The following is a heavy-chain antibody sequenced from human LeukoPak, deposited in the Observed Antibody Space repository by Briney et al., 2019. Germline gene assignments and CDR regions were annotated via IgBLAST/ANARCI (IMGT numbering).Heavy chain of an antibody. V-gene: IGHV1-69*04. Sequence: GASVKVSCKASGGTFSSYAISWVRQAPGQGLEWMGRIIPILGIAKSAQRFQGRVTITADKSTSPASIELSSLRSEDTAVYSCARTSLGTMIVVVRRLDAFDIWGQGTMVTVSS. J-gene: IGHJ3*02. CDR2: IIPILGIA. CDR3: ARTSLGTMIVVVRRLDAFDI. D-gene: IGHD3-22*01. CDR1: GGTFSSYA.